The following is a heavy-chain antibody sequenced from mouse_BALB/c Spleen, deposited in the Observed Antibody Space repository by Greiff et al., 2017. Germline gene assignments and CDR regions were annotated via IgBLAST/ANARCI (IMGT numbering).Heavy chain of an antibody. CDR1: SYTFTDYA. Sequence: VQLQESGPELVRPGVSVKISCKGSSYTFTDYAMHWVKQSHAKSLEWIGVISTYYGNTNYNQKFKGKATMTVDKSSSTAYMELARLTSEDSAVYYCARENYYGSSMDYWGQGTSVTVSS. J-gene: IGHJ4*01. CDR3: ARENYYGSSMDY. V-gene: IGHV1-67*01. CDR2: ISTYYGNT. D-gene: IGHD1-1*01.